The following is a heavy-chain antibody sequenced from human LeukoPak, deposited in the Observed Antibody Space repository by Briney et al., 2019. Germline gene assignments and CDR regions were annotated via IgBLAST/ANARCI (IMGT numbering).Heavy chain of an antibody. CDR2: ISSSSSTI. D-gene: IGHD3-10*01. V-gene: IGHV3-48*01. CDR1: GFTFSSYS. CDR3: ARAYYGSGSYPIDY. Sequence: GGSLRLSCAASGFTFSSYSMNWVRQAPGKGLEWVSYISSSSSTIYYADSVKGRSTISRDNAKNSLYLQMNSLRAEDAAVYYCARAYYGSGSYPIDYWGQGTLVTVSS. J-gene: IGHJ4*02.